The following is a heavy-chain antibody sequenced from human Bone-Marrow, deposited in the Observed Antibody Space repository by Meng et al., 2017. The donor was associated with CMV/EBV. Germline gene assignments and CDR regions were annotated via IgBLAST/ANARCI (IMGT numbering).Heavy chain of an antibody. D-gene: IGHD5-24*01. CDR2: MSYDGNNK. J-gene: IGHJ4*02. V-gene: IGHV3-30-3*01. CDR1: GFTFSDFA. CDR3: AREGKDGYNWGYFDY. Sequence: GESLKISCAASGFTFSDFAIHWVRQAPGKGLEWLAVMSYDGNNKYFADSVKGRFTISRDNSKNTLYLQVNSLRVEDKAVYYCAREGKDGYNWGYFDYWGQGTLVTVFS.